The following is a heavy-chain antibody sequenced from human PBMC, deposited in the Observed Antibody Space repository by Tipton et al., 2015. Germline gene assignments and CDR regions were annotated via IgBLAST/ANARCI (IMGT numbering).Heavy chain of an antibody. CDR1: GGSIRSSSYY. Sequence: TLSLTCTVSGGSIRSSSYYWAWIRQPPGKGLEWIGSLYFSGSTYYNPSLKSRVTISLDTSKKQFSLMLTSVTAADTAVYYCARGHYGLDVWGLGTTVTVSS. CDR2: LYFSGST. CDR3: ARGHYGLDV. J-gene: IGHJ6*02. V-gene: IGHV4-39*07.